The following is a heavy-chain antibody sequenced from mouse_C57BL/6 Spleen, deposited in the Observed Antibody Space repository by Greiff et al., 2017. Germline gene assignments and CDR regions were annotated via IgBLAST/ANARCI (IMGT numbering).Heavy chain of an antibody. CDR2: IYPGSGNT. Sequence: QVQLKESGAELVRPGASVKLSCKASGYTFTDYYINWVKQRPGQGLEWIARIYPGSGNTYYNDKFKGKATLTAEKSSSTAYMQLSSLTSEDSAVYFCAREEGGYSGFDYWGQGTTLTVSS. J-gene: IGHJ2*01. CDR3: AREEGGYSGFDY. D-gene: IGHD2-3*01. V-gene: IGHV1-76*01. CDR1: GYTFTDYY.